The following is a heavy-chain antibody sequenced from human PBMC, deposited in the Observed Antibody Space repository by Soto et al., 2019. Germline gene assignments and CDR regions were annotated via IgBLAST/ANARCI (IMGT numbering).Heavy chain of an antibody. Sequence: WASVKVSCKASGGTFSRYALSWVRQAPGQGPEWVGGIVPIFGTANYAQKFRGRVTITADESTSTAYMELRSLRSEDTAVYYCARGVYSDSGAYYFFFWGQGTLVTVSS. J-gene: IGHJ4*02. CDR3: ARGVYSDSGAYYFFF. CDR1: GGTFSRYA. D-gene: IGHD3-22*01. V-gene: IGHV1-69*13. CDR2: IVPIFGTA.